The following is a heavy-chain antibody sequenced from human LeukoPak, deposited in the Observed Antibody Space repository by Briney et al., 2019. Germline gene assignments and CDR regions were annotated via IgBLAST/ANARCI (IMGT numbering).Heavy chain of an antibody. CDR3: ARGTSGSYLDY. Sequence: GGSLRLSCAASGFTFTIYEMNWVRQAPGKGLEWVSYISSSGSSIYQADSVKGRFTISRDKAKNSLYLQMNSLRAEDTAVYYCARGTSGSYLDYWGQGTLVTVSS. CDR1: GFTFTIYE. V-gene: IGHV3-48*03. D-gene: IGHD1-26*01. J-gene: IGHJ4*02. CDR2: ISSSGSSI.